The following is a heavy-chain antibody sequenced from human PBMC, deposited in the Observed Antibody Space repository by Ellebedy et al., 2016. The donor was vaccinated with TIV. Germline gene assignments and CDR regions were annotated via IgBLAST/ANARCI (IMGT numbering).Heavy chain of an antibody. V-gene: IGHV4-39*01. D-gene: IGHD3-22*01. Sequence: SETLSLTXSVSGGSINNVLSYWGWIRQPPGKGLEWVGTIYYSGSTYYNPSLKSRLALSVDTSKNQFFLKLTSVTAADTAVYYCVRGPYDGTGYYYPYWGQGTLVTVSS. CDR3: VRGPYDGTGYYYPY. CDR2: IYYSGST. J-gene: IGHJ4*02. CDR1: GGSINNVLSY.